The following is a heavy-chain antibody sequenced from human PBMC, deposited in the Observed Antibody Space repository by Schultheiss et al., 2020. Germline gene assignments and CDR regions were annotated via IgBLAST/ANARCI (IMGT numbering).Heavy chain of an antibody. V-gene: IGHV4-59*12. D-gene: IGHD1-26*01. CDR1: GGSISSYY. CDR3: AKDPSRGSDYRRFDP. Sequence: SETLSLTCTVSGGSISSYYWSWIRQSPGKGLEWIGYIHDTGTTDYHPSTSSRFTISVDTSMNQLSLKLSSVTAADTAVYYCAKDPSRGSDYRRFDPWGQGTLVTVS. J-gene: IGHJ5*02. CDR2: IHDTGTT.